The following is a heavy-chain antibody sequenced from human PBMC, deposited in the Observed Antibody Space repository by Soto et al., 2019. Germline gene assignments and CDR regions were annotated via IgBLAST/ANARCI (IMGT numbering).Heavy chain of an antibody. CDR3: GMVQTSIDF. V-gene: IGHV4-30-4*01. CDR2: IYYIGRT. Sequence: SETLSLTFRVSCGTITRCDHFWSWVRQSPGKGLEWLGYIYYIGRTYYNPSLKGQVMMTIHTSKHQFSLNLSSVTAAETAVFYCGMVQTSIDFWGQWTTVTVSS. J-gene: IGHJ6*02. CDR1: CGTITRCDHF.